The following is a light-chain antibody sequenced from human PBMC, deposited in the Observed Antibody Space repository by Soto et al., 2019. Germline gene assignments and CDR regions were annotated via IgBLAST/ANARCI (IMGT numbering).Light chain of an antibody. CDR2: DAS. J-gene: IGKJ1*01. CDR3: QQYGSSPWT. Sequence: EVVLTQSPGTLSLSPGERATPSCRASQTVRNNYLAWYQQKPGQAPRLLIYDASSRATGIPDRFSGGGSGTDFTLTISRLEPEDFAVYYCQQYGSSPWTFGQGTKVDI. CDR1: QTVRNNY. V-gene: IGKV3-20*01.